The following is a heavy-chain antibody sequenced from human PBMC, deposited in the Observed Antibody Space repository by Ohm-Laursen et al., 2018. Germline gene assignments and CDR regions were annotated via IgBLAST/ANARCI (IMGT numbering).Heavy chain of an antibody. CDR1: GFTFSSYW. Sequence: SLRLSCTAAGFTFSSYWMSWVRQAPGKGLEWVTIISYDGTKQCYADSVKGRFTISRDNAKNSLYLQMNSLRAEDTAVYYCARLGDIAATRTFDYWGQGTLVTVSS. J-gene: IGHJ4*02. CDR2: ISYDGTKQ. D-gene: IGHD5-12*01. CDR3: ARLGDIAATRTFDY. V-gene: IGHV3-30*03.